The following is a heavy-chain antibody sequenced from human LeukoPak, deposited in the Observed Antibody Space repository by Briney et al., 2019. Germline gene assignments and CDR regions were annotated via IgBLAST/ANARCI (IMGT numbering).Heavy chain of an antibody. CDR2: INGSGGST. V-gene: IGHV3-23*01. CDR1: GFTFSSYA. D-gene: IGHD6-13*01. CDR3: AKAIAAAGTLGSVSDDY. Sequence: GGSLRLSCAASGFTFSSYAMGWVRQAPGKGLEWVSAINGSGGSTYYADSVKGRFTLSRDNSKNTLYLQMNSLRAEDTAVYYCAKAIAAAGTLGSVSDDYWGQGTLVTVSS. J-gene: IGHJ4*02.